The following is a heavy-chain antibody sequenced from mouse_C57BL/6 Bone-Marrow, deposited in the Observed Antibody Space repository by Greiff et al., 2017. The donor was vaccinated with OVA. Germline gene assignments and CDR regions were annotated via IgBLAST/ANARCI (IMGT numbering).Heavy chain of an antibody. J-gene: IGHJ2*01. D-gene: IGHD2-4*01. CDR1: GYAFSSYW. CDR2: IYPGDGDT. V-gene: IGHV1-80*01. Sequence: VQLVESGAELVKPGASVKISCKASGYAFSSYWMNWVKQRPGKGLEWIGQIYPGDGDTNYNGKFKGKATLTADKSSSTAYMQLSSLTSEDSAVYFCARSRGYYDYHFDYWGQGTTLTVSS. CDR3: ARSRGYYDYHFDY.